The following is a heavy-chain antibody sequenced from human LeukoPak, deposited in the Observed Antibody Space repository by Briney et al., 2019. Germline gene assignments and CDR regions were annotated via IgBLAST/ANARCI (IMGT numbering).Heavy chain of an antibody. CDR1: GFTFSTYG. CDR2: IRYDGSNK. V-gene: IGHV3-30*02. J-gene: IGHJ3*02. D-gene: IGHD6-6*01. Sequence: QPGGSLRLFCAASGFTFSTYGMHWVRQAPGKGLDWVAFIRYDGSNKYYADSVKGRFTISRDNSKNTVYLQMNSLRAEDTAVYYCAKDIGDFYSSSSAAFDIWGQGTMVTVAS. CDR3: AKDIGDFYSSSSAAFDI.